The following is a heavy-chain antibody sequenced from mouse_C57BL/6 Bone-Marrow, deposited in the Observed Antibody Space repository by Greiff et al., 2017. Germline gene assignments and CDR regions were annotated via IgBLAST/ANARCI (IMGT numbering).Heavy chain of an antibody. CDR3: ARYYYGRDAMDY. J-gene: IGHJ4*01. Sequence: VKLVESGPGLVQPSQSLSITCTVSGFSLTSYGVHWVRQSPGKGLEWLGAIWSGGSPDYNADFISRLSISKDNSKSQVFFKMNSLQADDTAIYYCARYYYGRDAMDYWGQGTSDTVSS. CDR2: IWSGGSP. V-gene: IGHV2-2*01. D-gene: IGHD1-1*01. CDR1: GFSLTSYG.